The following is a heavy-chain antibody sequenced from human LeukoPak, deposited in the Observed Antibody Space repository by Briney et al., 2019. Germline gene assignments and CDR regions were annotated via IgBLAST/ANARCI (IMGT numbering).Heavy chain of an antibody. J-gene: IGHJ4*02. V-gene: IGHV3-7*01. CDR2: INQDGSET. Sequence: GGSLRLSCVAPKFTSGHSFTNYWMSWVRQAPGKGLEWVANINQDGSETYYVDSVKGRFTMSRDNAKKSASLQMNSLRADDTAIYYCSAILYHWGQGTLVTVSS. D-gene: IGHD2-2*01. CDR3: SAILYH. CDR1: KFTSGHSFTNYW.